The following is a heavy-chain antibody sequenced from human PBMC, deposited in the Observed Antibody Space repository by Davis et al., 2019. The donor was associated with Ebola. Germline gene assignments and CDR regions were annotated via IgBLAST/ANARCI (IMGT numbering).Heavy chain of an antibody. J-gene: IGHJ6*02. CDR2: IDPSDSYT. CDR1: GYSFTSYW. Sequence: GESLKISCKGSGYSFTSYWISWVRQMPGKGLEWMGRIDPSDSYTNYSPSFQGQVTISADKSISTAYLQWSSLKASDTAMYYCARFHSNYYYYYGMDVWGQGTTVTVSS. D-gene: IGHD4-11*01. V-gene: IGHV5-10-1*04. CDR3: ARFHSNYYYYYGMDV.